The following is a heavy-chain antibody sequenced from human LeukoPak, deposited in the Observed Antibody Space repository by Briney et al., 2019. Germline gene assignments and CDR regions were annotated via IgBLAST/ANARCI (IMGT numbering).Heavy chain of an antibody. CDR1: GGSISSYY. V-gene: IGHV4-59*01. CDR3: VRDRELNY. Sequence: PSETLSLTCTVSGGSISSYYWSWLRQPPGKGLEWIGYIYNSGSTNYNPSLKSRVTISVDTSKNQFSLNLDSVTAADTAVYYCVRDRELNYWGQGTLVTVSS. J-gene: IGHJ4*02. D-gene: IGHD3-10*01. CDR2: IYNSGST.